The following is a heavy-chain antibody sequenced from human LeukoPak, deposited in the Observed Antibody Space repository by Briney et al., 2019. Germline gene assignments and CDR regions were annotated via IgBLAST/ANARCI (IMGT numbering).Heavy chain of an antibody. Sequence: ASVKVSCKASGYTFTSYYMHWVRQAPGQGLEWMGWINPNSGGTNYAQKFQGWVTMTRDTSISTAYMELSRLRSDDTAVYYCARGTTGGELRELAVFDYWGQGTLVTVSS. CDR3: ARGTTGGELRELAVFDY. CDR1: GYTFTSYY. V-gene: IGHV1-2*04. CDR2: INPNSGGT. D-gene: IGHD1-26*01. J-gene: IGHJ4*02.